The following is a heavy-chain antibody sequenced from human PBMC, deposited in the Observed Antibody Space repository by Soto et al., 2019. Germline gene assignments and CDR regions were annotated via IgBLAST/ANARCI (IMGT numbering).Heavy chain of an antibody. D-gene: IGHD3-10*01. CDR2: IRGFSPYT. V-gene: IGHV3-21*01. CDR1: GFTFRTYT. CDR3: ARDRGYDAHDYYYNAMDV. Sequence: EVQLVESGGGLVKPGGSLRLSCISSGFTFRTYTMNWVRQAPGKGLGWVSGIRGFSPYTFYAESVKGRFTISRDNAKNSLYLQMNSLRAEDTAVYYCARDRGYDAHDYYYNAMDVWGQGTTVTVSS. J-gene: IGHJ6*02.